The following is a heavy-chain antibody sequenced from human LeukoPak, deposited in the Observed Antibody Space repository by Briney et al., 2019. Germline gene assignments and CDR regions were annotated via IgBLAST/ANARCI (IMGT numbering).Heavy chain of an antibody. J-gene: IGHJ3*02. CDR1: GGSISSGSYY. Sequence: SQTLSLTCTVSGGSISSGSYYWSWIRQPAGKGLEWIGRIYTSGSTNYNPSLKSRVTISLETSKNQFSLKLGSVTAADTAVYYCARTPLMITFGGVIVRAAFDIWGQGTMVTVSS. V-gene: IGHV4-61*02. CDR2: IYTSGST. CDR3: ARTPLMITFGGVIVRAAFDI. D-gene: IGHD3-16*02.